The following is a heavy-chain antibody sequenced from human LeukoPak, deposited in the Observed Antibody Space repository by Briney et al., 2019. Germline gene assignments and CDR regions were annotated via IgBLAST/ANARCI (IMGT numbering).Heavy chain of an antibody. V-gene: IGHV1-69*04. J-gene: IGHJ4*02. D-gene: IGHD1-26*01. CDR1: GGTFSSYA. Sequence: ASVKVSCKASGGTFSSYAISWVRQAPGQGLEWMGRIIPILGIANYAQKFQGRVTITADESTSTVYMEVRSLRSEDTALYYCARDRVGATTWVFDHWGQGTLVTVSS. CDR2: IIPILGIA. CDR3: ARDRVGATTWVFDH.